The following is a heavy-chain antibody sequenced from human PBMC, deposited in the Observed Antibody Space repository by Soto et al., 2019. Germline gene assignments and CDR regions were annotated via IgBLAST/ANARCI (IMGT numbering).Heavy chain of an antibody. J-gene: IGHJ6*03. CDR1: GFTFSSYS. V-gene: IGHV3-48*01. CDR2: ISSSSSTI. Sequence: GGSLRLSCAASGFTFSSYSMNWVRQAPGKGLERVSYISSSSSTIYYADSVKGRFTISRDNAKNSLYLQLNSLRAEDTAVYYCARASYDYIWGSYRSYYYYYMDVWGKGTTVTVSS. CDR3: ARASYDYIWGSYRSYYYYYMDV. D-gene: IGHD3-16*02.